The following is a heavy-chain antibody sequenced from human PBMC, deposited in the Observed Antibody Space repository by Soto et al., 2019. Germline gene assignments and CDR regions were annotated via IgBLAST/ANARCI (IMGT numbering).Heavy chain of an antibody. D-gene: IGHD5-12*01. CDR1: GGTFSSYA. V-gene: IGHV1-69*12. J-gene: IGHJ5*02. CDR2: IIPIFGTA. Sequence: QVQLVQSGAEVKKPGSSVKVSCKASGGTFSSYAISWVRQAPGQGLEWMGGIIPIFGTANYAQKFQGRVTITADESTSTAYMGLSSLRSEDTAVYYCARGRAMATIDWGWFDPWGQGTLVTVSS. CDR3: ARGRAMATIDWGWFDP.